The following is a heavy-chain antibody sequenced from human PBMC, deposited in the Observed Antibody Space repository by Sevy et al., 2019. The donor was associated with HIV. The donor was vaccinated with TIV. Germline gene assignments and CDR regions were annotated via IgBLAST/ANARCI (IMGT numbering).Heavy chain of an antibody. CDR3: AKDLEGSWHGNWFDP. J-gene: IGHJ5*02. D-gene: IGHD6-13*01. CDR2: ISGSGGST. V-gene: IGHV3-23*01. CDR1: GFTFSSYA. Sequence: GGSLRLSCAASGFTFSSYAMSWVRQAPGKGLEWVSAISGSGGSTYYADSVKGRFTISRDNSKNTLYLQMNSLRAEDTAVYYCAKDLEGSWHGNWFDPWGQGTLVTVSS.